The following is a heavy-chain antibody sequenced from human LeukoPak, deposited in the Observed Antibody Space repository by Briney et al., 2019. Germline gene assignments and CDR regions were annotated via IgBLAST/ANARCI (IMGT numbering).Heavy chain of an antibody. CDR2: ISGSGGST. V-gene: IGHV3-23*01. CDR3: AKGDSSGYYSYFDY. Sequence: PGGSLRLSCAASGFTFSSYEMNWVRQAPGKGLEWVSAISGSGGSTYYADSVKGRFTISRDNSKNTLYLQMNSLRAEDTAVYYCAKGDSSGYYSYFDYWGQGTLVTVSS. D-gene: IGHD3-22*01. CDR1: GFTFSSYE. J-gene: IGHJ4*02.